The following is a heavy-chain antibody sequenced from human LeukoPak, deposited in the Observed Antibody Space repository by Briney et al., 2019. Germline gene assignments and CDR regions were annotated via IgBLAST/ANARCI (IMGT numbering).Heavy chain of an antibody. CDR1: GGTFSSYA. CDR2: IIPIFGTA. Sequence: SVKVSCTASGGTFSSYAISWVRQAPGQGLEWMGGIIPIFGTANYAQKFQGRVTITADESTSTAYMELSSLRSEDTAVYYCARKPLAVADNYYFDYWGQGTLVTVSS. D-gene: IGHD6-19*01. CDR3: ARKPLAVADNYYFDY. V-gene: IGHV1-69*13. J-gene: IGHJ4*02.